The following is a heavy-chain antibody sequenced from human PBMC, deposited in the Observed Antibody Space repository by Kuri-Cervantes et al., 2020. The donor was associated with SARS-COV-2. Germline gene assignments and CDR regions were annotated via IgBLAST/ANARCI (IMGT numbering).Heavy chain of an antibody. J-gene: IGHJ6*02. CDR3: AKVPQGGSLDGMDV. V-gene: IGHV3-30*18. D-gene: IGHD1-26*01. CDR2: ISYDGSNK. CDR1: GFTFNTYG. Sequence: GGSLRLSCAASGFTFNTYGMHWVRQAPGKGLEWVAVISYDGSNKYYADSVKGRFTISRDNSKNTLYLQMNSLRAEDTAVYYCAKVPQGGSLDGMDVWGQGTTVTVSS.